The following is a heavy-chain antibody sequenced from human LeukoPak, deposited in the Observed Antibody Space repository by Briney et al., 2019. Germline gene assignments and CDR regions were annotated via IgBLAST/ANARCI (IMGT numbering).Heavy chain of an antibody. CDR2: IYHSGST. CDR3: ARHGQWLVGYFDY. D-gene: IGHD6-19*01. V-gene: IGHV4-38-2*01. Sequence: SETLSLTCAVSGYSISSGYYWGWIRQPPGKGLEWIGSIYHSGSTYYNTSLKSRVTIAVDTSKNQSSLKLSSVTAADTAVYYCARHGQWLVGYFDYWGQGTLVTVSS. CDR1: GYSISSGYY. J-gene: IGHJ4*02.